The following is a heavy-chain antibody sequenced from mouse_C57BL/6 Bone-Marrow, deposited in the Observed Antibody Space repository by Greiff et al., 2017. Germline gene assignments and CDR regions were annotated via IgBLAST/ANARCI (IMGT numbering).Heavy chain of an antibody. D-gene: IGHD1-1*01. V-gene: IGHV3-6*01. CDR3: ARRTITTVVARGFYFEY. Sequence: ESGPGLVKPSPSLSLTCSVTGYSITSGYYWNWIRQFPGNKLEWMGYISYDGSNNYNPSLKNRISITLDTSTNQFFLKLNSLTTEDTATYYCARRTITTVVARGFYFEYWGQGTTLTVAS. CDR2: ISYDGSN. J-gene: IGHJ2*01. CDR1: GYSITSGYY.